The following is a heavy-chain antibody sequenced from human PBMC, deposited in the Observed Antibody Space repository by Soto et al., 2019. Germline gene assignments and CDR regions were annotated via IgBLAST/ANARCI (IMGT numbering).Heavy chain of an antibody. CDR1: GFTFSSYA. CDR3: ARDRAPYSSGPLNY. J-gene: IGHJ4*02. CDR2: ISYDGSNK. Sequence: QVQLVESGGGVVQPGRSLRLSCAASGFTFSSYAMHWVRQAAGKGLEWVAVISYDGSNKYYADSVKGRFTISRDNSKNTLYLQMNSLRAEDTAVYYCARDRAPYSSGPLNYWGQGTLVTVSS. D-gene: IGHD6-19*01. V-gene: IGHV3-30-3*01.